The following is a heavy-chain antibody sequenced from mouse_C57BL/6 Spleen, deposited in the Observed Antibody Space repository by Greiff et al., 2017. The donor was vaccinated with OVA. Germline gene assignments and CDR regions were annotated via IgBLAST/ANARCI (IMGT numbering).Heavy chain of an antibody. CDR2: IDPSDSYT. Sequence: VQLQQPGAELVKPGASVKLSCKASGYTFTSYWMQWVKQRPGQGLEWIGEIDPSDSYTNYNQKFKGKATLTVDTSSSTAYRQLSSLTSEDSAVDYCARGDYYGSSYGFAYWGQGTLVTVSA. CDR3: ARGDYYGSSYGFAY. CDR1: GYTFTSYW. J-gene: IGHJ3*01. D-gene: IGHD1-1*01. V-gene: IGHV1-50*01.